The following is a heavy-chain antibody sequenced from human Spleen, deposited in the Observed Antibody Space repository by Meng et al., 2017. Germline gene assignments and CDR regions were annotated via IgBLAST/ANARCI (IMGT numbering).Heavy chain of an antibody. D-gene: IGHD5-12*01. CDR2: IKSKPDGETI. CDR3: SGHIDY. CDR1: GFTFSNAY. Sequence: ELQLLESGGGLVKPGGSLRLSCEGSGFTFSNAYMTWVRQVPGKRLEWVGRIKSKPDGETIDYAAPVKGRFTISRDDSKNTVYLQMNSLKTEDTAVYYCSGHIDYWGQGTLVTASS. J-gene: IGHJ4*02. V-gene: IGHV3-15*01.